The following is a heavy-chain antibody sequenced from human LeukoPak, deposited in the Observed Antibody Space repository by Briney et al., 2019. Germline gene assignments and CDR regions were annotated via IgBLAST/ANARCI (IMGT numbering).Heavy chain of an antibody. Sequence: PGGSLRLSCAASGFTFSSYGMNWVRQAPGKGLEWVSYISSSGSTIYYADSVKGRFTISRDNAKTSLYLQMNSLRAEDTAVYCCARDLSGVTGYTYGRGIDYWGQGTLVTVSS. D-gene: IGHD5-18*01. CDR1: GFTFSSYG. J-gene: IGHJ4*02. CDR2: ISSSGSTI. V-gene: IGHV3-48*04. CDR3: ARDLSGVTGYTYGRGIDY.